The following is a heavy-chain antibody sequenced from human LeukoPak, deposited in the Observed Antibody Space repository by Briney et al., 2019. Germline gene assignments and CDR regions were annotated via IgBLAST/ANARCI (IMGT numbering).Heavy chain of an antibody. CDR1: GYTFTSYG. CDR3: ARLGRRNYYDSSGYGDVFDI. Sequence: GASVKVSCKASGYTFTSYGISWVRQAPGQGLEWMGWISAYNGNTNYAQNLQGRVTMTTDTSTSTAYMELRSLRSDDSAVYYCARLGRRNYYDSSGYGDVFDIWGQGTMVTVSS. CDR2: ISAYNGNT. V-gene: IGHV1-18*01. D-gene: IGHD3-22*01. J-gene: IGHJ3*02.